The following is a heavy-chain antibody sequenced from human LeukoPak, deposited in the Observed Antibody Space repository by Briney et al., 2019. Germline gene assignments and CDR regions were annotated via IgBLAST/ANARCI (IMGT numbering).Heavy chain of an antibody. J-gene: IGHJ4*03. V-gene: IGHV3-23*01. Sequence: GGSLRLSCAASGFTISSNAMSWDRQAPGQGLEWVSAISGSGSRTYYEESVKGRFTISRENSKNTLYLQMNSLRAEDTAVYYCAKVMVRRVTHFDYWGQGTTVTVSS. D-gene: IGHD3-10*01. CDR3: AKVMVRRVTHFDY. CDR1: GFTISSNA. CDR2: ISGSGSRT.